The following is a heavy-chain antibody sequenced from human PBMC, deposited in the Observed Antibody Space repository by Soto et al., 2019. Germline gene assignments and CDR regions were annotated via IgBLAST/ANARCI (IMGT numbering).Heavy chain of an antibody. V-gene: IGHV4-34*01. J-gene: IGHJ6*02. D-gene: IGHD3-3*01. CDR2: INHSGST. CDR1: GGSFSGYY. CDR3: ARGGIRFLEWLSRPHYYYGMDV. Sequence: KASETLSLTCAVYGGSFSGYYWSWIRQPPGKGLEWIGEINHSGSTNYNPSLKSRVTISVDTSKNQFSLKLSSVTAADTAVYYCARGGIRFLEWLSRPHYYYGMDVWGQGTTVTVSS.